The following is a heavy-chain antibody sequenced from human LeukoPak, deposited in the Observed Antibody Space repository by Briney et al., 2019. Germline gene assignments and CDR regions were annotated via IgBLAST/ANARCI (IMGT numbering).Heavy chain of an antibody. CDR2: IYSGGNI. CDR3: GRGYGGQLHFDY. J-gene: IGHJ4*02. Sequence: GGSLRLSCAASGFSVSANYMNWVRQAPGKGLQWVSVIYSGGNIHYTDSVKGRFTISRDISKNTLYLQMNSLRAEDTAVYYCGRGYGGQLHFDYWGQGTLVTVSS. D-gene: IGHD4-23*01. CDR1: GFSVSANY. V-gene: IGHV3-66*02.